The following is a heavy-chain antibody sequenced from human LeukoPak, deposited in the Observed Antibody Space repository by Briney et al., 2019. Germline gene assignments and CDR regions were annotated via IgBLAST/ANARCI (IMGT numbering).Heavy chain of an antibody. J-gene: IGHJ4*02. V-gene: IGHV3-7*01. Sequence: GRSLRLSCAASGFTLSTYWMSWVRQAPGKGLEWVANIKQDGSEKYYVDSVKGRFTISRDNAKNSLYLQMNSLRAEDTAVYYCARDVIYYGSRSFAYWGQGTLVTVSS. D-gene: IGHD3-10*01. CDR1: GFTLSTYW. CDR3: ARDVIYYGSRSFAY. CDR2: IKQDGSEK.